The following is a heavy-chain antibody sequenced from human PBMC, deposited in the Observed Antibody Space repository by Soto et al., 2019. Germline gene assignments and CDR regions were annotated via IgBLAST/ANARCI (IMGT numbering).Heavy chain of an antibody. CDR3: ARHPYSSSRRLMWYFDY. D-gene: IGHD6-13*01. V-gene: IGHV4-39*01. CDR2: IYYSGST. J-gene: IGHJ4*02. Sequence: SETLSLTCTVSGGSISSSSHYWGWIRQPPGKGLEWIGSIYYSGSTYYNPSLKSRVTISVDTSKNQFSLKLSSVTAADTAVYYCARHPYSSSRRLMWYFDYWGQGTLVTVSS. CDR1: GGSISSSSHY.